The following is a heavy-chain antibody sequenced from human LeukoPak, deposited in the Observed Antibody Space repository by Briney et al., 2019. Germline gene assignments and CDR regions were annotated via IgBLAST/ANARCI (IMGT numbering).Heavy chain of an antibody. CDR1: GFTFSSYP. V-gene: IGHV3-30-3*01. CDR2: ISYDGSNE. J-gene: IGHJ4*02. CDR3: TTDYYDSSGYFIPFDY. D-gene: IGHD3-22*01. Sequence: GGSLRLSCAASGFTFSSYPIHWVRQAPGKGLEWVALISYDGSNEYYADSVKGRFTISRDNSKNTLYLQMDSLKTEDTAVYYCTTDYYDSSGYFIPFDYWGQGTLVTVSS.